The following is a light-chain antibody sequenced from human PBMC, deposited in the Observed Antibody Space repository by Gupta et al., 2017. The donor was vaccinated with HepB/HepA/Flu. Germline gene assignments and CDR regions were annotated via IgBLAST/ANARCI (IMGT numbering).Light chain of an antibody. CDR2: EAS. J-gene: IGKJ4*02. CDR1: QCTTTS. Sequence: VLPQSPATLPLSTRARATLACRAGQCTTTSLTWYQQKPGQAPRLLIYEASNRDPGIPARFSGSGSGTDFTLKISSVEPEDFAVYYCKQGKSWPRTFGGGTKVEIK. V-gene: IGKV3-11*01. CDR3: KQGKSWPRT.